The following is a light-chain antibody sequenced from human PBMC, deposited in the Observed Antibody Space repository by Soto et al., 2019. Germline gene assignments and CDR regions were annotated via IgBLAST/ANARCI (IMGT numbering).Light chain of an antibody. CDR1: QSISSS. CDR3: QQSYSAPLT. CDR2: GAS. V-gene: IGKV1-39*01. Sequence: DIQMSQSPSSLSASVGDRVTITCRASQSISSSLNWYQQKPGKAPKVLIFGASSLQSGVPSRFSGSGSWTDFTLTISSLQPKDFATYYCQQSYSAPLTFGGGTKVEIK. J-gene: IGKJ4*01.